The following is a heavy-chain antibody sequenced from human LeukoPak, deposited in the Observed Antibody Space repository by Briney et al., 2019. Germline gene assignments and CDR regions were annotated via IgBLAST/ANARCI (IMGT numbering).Heavy chain of an antibody. V-gene: IGHV4-59*01. J-gene: IGHJ3*02. CDR1: GGSISSYY. CDR3: ARVYSSSWNDAFDI. CDR2: IYYSGST. Sequence: SETLSLTCTVSGGSISSYYWGWIRQPPGKGLEWIGYIYYSGSTNYNPPLKSRVTISVDTSKNQFSLKLSSVTAADTAVYYCARVYSSSWNDAFDIWGQGTMVTVSS. D-gene: IGHD6-13*01.